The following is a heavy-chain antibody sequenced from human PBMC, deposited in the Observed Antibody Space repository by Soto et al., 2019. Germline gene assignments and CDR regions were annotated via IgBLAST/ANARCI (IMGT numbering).Heavy chain of an antibody. J-gene: IGHJ4*02. Sequence: GGSLRLSCAASGFTFSSYAMSWVRQAPGKGLEWVSSISGSGGTTSYADSVKGRFTISRDNSKNTPYLQMNSLRAEDTALYYCAKDTRVQLERRSYFDCWSQGTLVTVSS. D-gene: IGHD1-1*01. CDR3: AKDTRVQLERRSYFDC. V-gene: IGHV3-23*01. CDR2: ISGSGGTT. CDR1: GFTFSSYA.